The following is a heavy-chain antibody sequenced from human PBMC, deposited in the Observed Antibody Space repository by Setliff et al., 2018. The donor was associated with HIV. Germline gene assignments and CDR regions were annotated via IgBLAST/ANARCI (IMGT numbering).Heavy chain of an antibody. CDR2: IYSTGST. J-gene: IGHJ4*02. Sequence: SETLSLTCTVSGPSINIHYWSWIRQSPGKGFEWIGYIYSTGSTNYKPSLQSRVTISMVASRNQFSLKVTSVTAADTAVYYCAKGAGFYGDYTFDHWGQGRQVTVSS. CDR3: AKGAGFYGDYTFDH. CDR1: GPSINIHY. D-gene: IGHD4-17*01. V-gene: IGHV4-59*11.